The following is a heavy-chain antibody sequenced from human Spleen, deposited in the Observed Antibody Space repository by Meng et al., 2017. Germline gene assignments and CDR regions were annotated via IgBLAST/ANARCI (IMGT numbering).Heavy chain of an antibody. CDR1: GYNFIGYW. J-gene: IGHJ4*02. D-gene: IGHD1-1*01. V-gene: IGHV1-2*07. Sequence: QVQLVQSGAEVKKPGALGKVSCKASGYNFIGYWVYWVRQAPGEGLEWIGWINPNGGDTNYAHKYLGRVTVTRDMSSSTVYMDMTSLTDDDTAVYYCAVLEGGWGQGTLVTVSS. CDR2: INPNGGDT. CDR3: AVLEGG.